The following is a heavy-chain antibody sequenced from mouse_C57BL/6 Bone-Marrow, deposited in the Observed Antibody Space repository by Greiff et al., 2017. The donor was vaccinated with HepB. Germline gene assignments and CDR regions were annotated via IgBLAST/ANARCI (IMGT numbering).Heavy chain of an antibody. CDR2: ISSGSSTI. CDR1: GFTFSDYG. CDR3: ATTMIRRAWFAY. V-gene: IGHV5-17*01. J-gene: IGHJ3*01. D-gene: IGHD2-4*01. Sequence: DVKLVESGGGLVKPGGSLKLSCAASGFTFSDYGMHWVRQAPEKGLEWVAYISSGSSTIYYADTVKGRFTISRDNAKNTLFLQMTSLRSEDTAMYYCATTMIRRAWFAYWGQGTRVTVSA.